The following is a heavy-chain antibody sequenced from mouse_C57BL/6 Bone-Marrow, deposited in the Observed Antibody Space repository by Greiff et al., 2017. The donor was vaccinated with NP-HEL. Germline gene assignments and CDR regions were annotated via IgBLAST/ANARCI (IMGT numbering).Heavy chain of an antibody. CDR1: GFNIKDDY. CDR2: IDPENGDT. J-gene: IGHJ3*01. CDR3: TTRVYSNGAY. D-gene: IGHD2-5*01. Sequence: EVQLVESGAELVRPGASVKLSCTASGFNIKDDYMHWVKQRPEQGLEWIGWIDPENGDTEYASKFQGKATITADTSSNTAYLQLSSLTSEDTAVYYCTTRVYSNGAYWGQGTLVTVSA. V-gene: IGHV14-4*01.